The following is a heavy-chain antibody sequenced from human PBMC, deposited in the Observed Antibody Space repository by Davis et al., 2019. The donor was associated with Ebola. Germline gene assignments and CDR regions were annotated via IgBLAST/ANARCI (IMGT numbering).Heavy chain of an antibody. Sequence: PGGSLRLSCAASGFTFSSYAMGWVRQAPGKGLEWVAVISHDGSNKFYADSVKGRFTVSRDNSKNTLYLQMNSLRAEDTAVYYCARDKGIVGAAELFDYWGQGTLVTASS. CDR2: ISHDGSNK. CDR1: GFTFSSYA. D-gene: IGHD1-26*01. CDR3: ARDKGIVGAAELFDY. J-gene: IGHJ4*02. V-gene: IGHV3-30-3*01.